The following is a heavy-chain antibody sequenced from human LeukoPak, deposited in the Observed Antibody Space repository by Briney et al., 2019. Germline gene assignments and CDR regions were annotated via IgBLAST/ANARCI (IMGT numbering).Heavy chain of an antibody. CDR2: INHSGST. CDR1: GGSFSGYD. J-gene: IGHJ3*02. Sequence: PSETLSLTCAVYGGSFSGYDWSWIRQPPGKGLEWIGEINHSGSTNYNPSLKSRVTISVDTSKNQFSLKLSSVTAADTAVYYCARGLVVVVAAIDAFDIWGQGTMVTVSS. CDR3: ARGLVVVVAAIDAFDI. D-gene: IGHD2-15*01. V-gene: IGHV4-34*01.